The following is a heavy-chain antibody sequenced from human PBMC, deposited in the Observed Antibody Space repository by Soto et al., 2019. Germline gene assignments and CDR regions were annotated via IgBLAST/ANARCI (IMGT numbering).Heavy chain of an antibody. CDR2: ISYDGSNK. D-gene: IGHD4-17*01. CDR1: GFTFSSYG. CDR3: AKDRLDEWYFDL. J-gene: IGHJ2*01. V-gene: IGHV3-30*18. Sequence: PGGSLRLSCAASGFTFSSYGMHWVRQAPGKGLEWVAVISYDGSNKYYADSVKGRFTISRDNSKNTLYLQMNSLRAEDTAVYYCAKDRLDEWYFDLWGRGTLVTVSS.